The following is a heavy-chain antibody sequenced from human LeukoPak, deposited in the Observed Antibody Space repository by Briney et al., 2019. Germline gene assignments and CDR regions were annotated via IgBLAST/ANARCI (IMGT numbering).Heavy chain of an antibody. V-gene: IGHV3-21*01. J-gene: IGHJ4*02. D-gene: IGHD3-16*02. Sequence: PGGSLRLSCAASGFTFSSYAMSWVRQAPGKGLEWVSSISSSSYIYYADSVKGRFTISRDNAKNSLYLQMNSLRAEDTAVYYCARVVSGSNPDYWGQGTLVTVSS. CDR3: ARVVSGSNPDY. CDR2: ISSSSYI. CDR1: GFTFSSYA.